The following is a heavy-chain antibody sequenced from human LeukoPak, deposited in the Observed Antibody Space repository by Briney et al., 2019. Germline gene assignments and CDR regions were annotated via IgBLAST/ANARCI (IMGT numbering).Heavy chain of an antibody. Sequence: GGSLRLSCAASGFTFSNSATSWVRQAPGKGLEWVANIKQDGSEKYYVDSVKGRFTISRDNAKYSLYLQMNSLRAEDTAVYYCARDPAMGNYWGQGTLVTVSS. CDR3: ARDPAMGNY. CDR1: GFTFSNSA. D-gene: IGHD5-18*01. J-gene: IGHJ4*02. CDR2: IKQDGSEK. V-gene: IGHV3-7*03.